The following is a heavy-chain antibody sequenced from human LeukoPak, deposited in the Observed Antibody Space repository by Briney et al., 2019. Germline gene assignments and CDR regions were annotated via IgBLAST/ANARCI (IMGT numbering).Heavy chain of an antibody. CDR1: GFSLSTSGMC. J-gene: IGHJ4*02. D-gene: IGHD5-12*01. Sequence: SGPALFKPTQTLTLTCTFSGFSLSTSGMCVSWIRQPPGKALEWLARIDWDDDKYYGTSLKTRLTISKDTSKNQVVLTMTNVDPVDTATYYCARIRVATNSFDYWGQGTLVTVSS. CDR3: ARIRVATNSFDY. V-gene: IGHV2-70*11. CDR2: IDWDDDK.